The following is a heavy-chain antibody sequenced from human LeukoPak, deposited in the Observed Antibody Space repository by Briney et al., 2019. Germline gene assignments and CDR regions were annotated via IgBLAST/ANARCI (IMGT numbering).Heavy chain of an antibody. V-gene: IGHV4-34*01. CDR3: ARLAISAAGTRAAFDI. J-gene: IGHJ3*02. CDR1: GGSFSGYY. D-gene: IGHD6-13*01. Sequence: PSETLSLTCAVYGGSFSGYYWSWIRQPPGKGLEWIGEINHSGSTNYNPSLKSRVTISVDTSKNQFSLKLSSVTAADTAVYYCARLAISAAGTRAAFDIWGQGTMVTVSS. CDR2: INHSGST.